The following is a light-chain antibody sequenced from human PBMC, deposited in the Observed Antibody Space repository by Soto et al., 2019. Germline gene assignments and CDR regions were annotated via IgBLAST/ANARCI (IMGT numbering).Light chain of an antibody. Sequence: EIVLTQSPATLSLSPGERATLSCRASQSGSSNYLAWYQQKPGQAPRLLMYGASSRVTGIPARFSGSGSGTDFTLTISRVEPEDFGVYYCQQYGSSPYTFGQGTKLEIK. CDR2: GAS. V-gene: IGKV3-20*01. CDR3: QQYGSSPYT. CDR1: QSGSSNY. J-gene: IGKJ2*01.